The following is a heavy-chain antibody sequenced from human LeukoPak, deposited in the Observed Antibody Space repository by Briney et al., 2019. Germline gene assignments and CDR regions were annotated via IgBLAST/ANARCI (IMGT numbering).Heavy chain of an antibody. CDR3: ARSPYNDGDYTRKFGY. CDR1: GGSISTYY. V-gene: IGHV4-59*08. J-gene: IGHJ4*02. Sequence: SETLSLTCTVSGGSISTYYWSWIRQPPGKGLEWIGYIYYSGNTNYNSSLKSRVTISLDTSKNQFSLKLRSVTAADTAVYYCARSPYNDGDYTRKFGYWGQGILVTVSS. CDR2: IYYSGNT. D-gene: IGHD4-17*01.